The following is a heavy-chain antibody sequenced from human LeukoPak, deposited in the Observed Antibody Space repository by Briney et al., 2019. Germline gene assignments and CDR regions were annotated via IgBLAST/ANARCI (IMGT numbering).Heavy chain of an antibody. Sequence: ASVKVSCKASGVTFTTSAMQWMRQARGQRLEWIGWIVVGSGNTKYAPKFQGRVTITRDMSTSTAYMELRSLRSEDTALYYCAADLGGSGIGNYWGQGTLVTVSS. J-gene: IGHJ4*02. V-gene: IGHV1-58*02. D-gene: IGHD3-10*01. CDR3: AADLGGSGIGNY. CDR2: IVVGSGNT. CDR1: GVTFTTSA.